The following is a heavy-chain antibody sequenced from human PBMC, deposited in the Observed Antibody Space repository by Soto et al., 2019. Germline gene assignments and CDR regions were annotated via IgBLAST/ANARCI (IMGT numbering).Heavy chain of an antibody. D-gene: IGHD2-15*01. CDR2: IIPIFGTA. CDR3: ARAVHCSGGSCPYYFDY. Sequence: GASVKVSCKASGGTFSSYSISWVLQAPVQVLEWMGGIIPIFGTANYAQKFQGRVTITADESTSTAYMELSSLRSEDTAVYYCARAVHCSGGSCPYYFDYWGQGTLVTVSS. V-gene: IGHV1-69*13. CDR1: GGTFSSYS. J-gene: IGHJ4*02.